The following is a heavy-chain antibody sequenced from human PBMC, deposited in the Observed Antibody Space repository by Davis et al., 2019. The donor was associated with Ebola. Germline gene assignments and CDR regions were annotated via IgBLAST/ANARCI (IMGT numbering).Heavy chain of an antibody. CDR2: IYPSDSDT. CDR1: GYIFNSYW. CDR3: ARVRGYSYGQNWYFDL. D-gene: IGHD5-18*01. V-gene: IGHV5-51*01. J-gene: IGHJ2*01. Sequence: PGGSLRLSCKGSGYIFNSYWAGWVRHMPGEGLEWMGIIYPSDSDTRYSPSFQGQVTISADRSTSTAFLQWSSLKPSDTAMYYCARVRGYSYGQNWYFDLWGRGTLVTVSS.